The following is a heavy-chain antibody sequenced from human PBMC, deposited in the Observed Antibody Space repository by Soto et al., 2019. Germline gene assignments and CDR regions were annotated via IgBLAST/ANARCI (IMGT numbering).Heavy chain of an antibody. Sequence: PSETLSLTCTVSGGSISSYYWSWIRQPPGKGLEWIGYIYYSGSTNYNPSLKSRVTISVDTSKNQFSLKLSSVTAADTAVYYCAREAYYDYIWGSYRSSVYYYYMDVWGKGTTVTVSS. V-gene: IGHV4-59*12. J-gene: IGHJ6*03. D-gene: IGHD3-16*02. CDR3: AREAYYDYIWGSYRSSVYYYYMDV. CDR1: GGSISSYY. CDR2: IYYSGST.